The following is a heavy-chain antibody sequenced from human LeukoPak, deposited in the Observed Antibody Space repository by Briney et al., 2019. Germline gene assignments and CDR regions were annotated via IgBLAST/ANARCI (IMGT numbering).Heavy chain of an antibody. Sequence: ASVKVSFKVSGYTLTELSMHWLRQAPGKGLEWMGGFDPDDGETIYAQKFQGRVTMTEDTSTDTAYMELSSLRSEDTAVYYCATEFYDSSGYYNGFDYWGQGTLVTVSS. CDR2: FDPDDGET. V-gene: IGHV1-24*01. CDR1: GYTLTELS. CDR3: ATEFYDSSGYYNGFDY. D-gene: IGHD3-22*01. J-gene: IGHJ4*02.